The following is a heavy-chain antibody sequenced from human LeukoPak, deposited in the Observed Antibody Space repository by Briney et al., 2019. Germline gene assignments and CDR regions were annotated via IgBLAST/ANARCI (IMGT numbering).Heavy chain of an antibody. CDR3: ARDRDRGQFDY. V-gene: IGHV4-31*03. Sequence: SETLSLSCTVSCGSISSWDYYWTWIRQQPGKGLGWIGYIDYSRSIYYNSSLKSRLTISVDTSKTQFSLKLSSVTAADTAVYYCARDRDRGQFDYWGQGTLVTASS. CDR2: IDYSRSI. J-gene: IGHJ4*02. CDR1: CGSISSWDYY. D-gene: IGHD5-24*01.